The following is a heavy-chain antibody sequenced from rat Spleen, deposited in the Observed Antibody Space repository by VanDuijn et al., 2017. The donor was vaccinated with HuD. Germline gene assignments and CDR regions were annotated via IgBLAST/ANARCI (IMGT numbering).Heavy chain of an antibody. V-gene: IGHV5-29*01. CDR2: ISYDVSST. J-gene: IGHJ4*01. D-gene: IGHD1-4*01. CDR3: ARPGITSYVMDA. Sequence: EVQLVESGGGLVQPGRSLKLSCAASGFTFSNYGMAWVRQAPTKGLEWVATISYDVSSTYYRDSMKGRFTISRDNAKNTLYLQMNSLRSEDTATYYCARPGITSYVMDAWGQGASVTVSS. CDR1: GFTFSNYG.